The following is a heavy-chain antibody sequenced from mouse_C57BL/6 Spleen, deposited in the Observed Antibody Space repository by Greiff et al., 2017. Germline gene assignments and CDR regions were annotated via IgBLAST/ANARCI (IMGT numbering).Heavy chain of an antibody. CDR1: GYTFTDYE. Sequence: QVQLQQSGAELVRPGASVTLSCKASGYTFTDYEMHWVKQTPVHGLEWIGAIDPETGGTAYNQKFKGKATLTADKSSSTAYMELRSLTSEDSSVYYCTRDGGYSNHAMDYWGQGTSVTVSS. D-gene: IGHD2-5*01. V-gene: IGHV1-15*01. CDR2: IDPETGGT. CDR3: TRDGGYSNHAMDY. J-gene: IGHJ4*01.